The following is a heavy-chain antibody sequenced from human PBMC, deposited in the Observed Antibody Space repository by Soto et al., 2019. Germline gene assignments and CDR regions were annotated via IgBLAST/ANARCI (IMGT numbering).Heavy chain of an antibody. CDR3: ASNQYCSGGSCYSLFDY. CDR1: GYTFTSYY. V-gene: IGHV1-46*03. J-gene: IGHJ4*02. D-gene: IGHD2-15*01. CDR2: INPSGGST. Sequence: ASVKVSCKASGYTFTSYYMHWVRQAPGQGLEWMGIINPSGGSTSYAQKFQGRVTTTRDTSTSTVYMELSSLRSEDTAVYYCASNQYCSGGSCYSLFDYWGQGTLVTVSS.